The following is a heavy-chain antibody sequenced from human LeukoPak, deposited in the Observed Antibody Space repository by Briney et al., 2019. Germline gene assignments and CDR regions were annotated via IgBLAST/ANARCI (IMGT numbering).Heavy chain of an antibody. CDR3: ARQGPKRSGYYPSYYFYY. V-gene: IGHV4-39*01. J-gene: IGHJ4*02. D-gene: IGHD3-3*01. CDR2: IYYSGST. Sequence: SETLSLTCTVSGGSISSSSYYWGWIRQPPGKGLEWIGSIYYSGSTYYNPSLKSRVTISVDTSKNQFSLKLSSVTAADTAVYYCARQGPKRSGYYPSYYFYYWGQGTLVTVSS. CDR1: GGSISSSSYY.